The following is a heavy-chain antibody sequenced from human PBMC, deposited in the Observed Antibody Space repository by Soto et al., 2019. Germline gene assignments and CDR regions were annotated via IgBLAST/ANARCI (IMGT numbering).Heavy chain of an antibody. Sequence: QVHLVESGGGVVQPGRSLRLSCAASGFSFSSYGMHWVRQAPGKGLDWVAVIWYDGSNKYYADRVKGRFTISRDNSKNKLYLQMNSLRVEETAVYYCARAQYTGSYFDACDIWGQGTMVTVSS. J-gene: IGHJ3*02. CDR1: GFSFSSYG. V-gene: IGHV3-33*03. D-gene: IGHD1-26*01. CDR2: IWYDGSNK. CDR3: ARAQYTGSYFDACDI.